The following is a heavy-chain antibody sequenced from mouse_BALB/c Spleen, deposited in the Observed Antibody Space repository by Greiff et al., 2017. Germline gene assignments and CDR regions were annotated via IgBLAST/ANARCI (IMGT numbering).Heavy chain of an antibody. CDR2: IYPGNSDT. D-gene: IGHD1-1*01. J-gene: IGHJ4*01. V-gene: IGHV1-5*01. CDR1: GYTFTSYW. CDR3: TREGVYGSSIGYYAIDY. Sequence: EVQLQQSGTVLARPGASVKMSCKASGYTFTSYWMHWVKQRPGQGLEWIGAIYPGNSDTSYNQKFKGKAKLTAVTSTSTAYMELSSLTNEDSAVYYWTREGVYGSSIGYYAIDYWGAGTTVTVAS.